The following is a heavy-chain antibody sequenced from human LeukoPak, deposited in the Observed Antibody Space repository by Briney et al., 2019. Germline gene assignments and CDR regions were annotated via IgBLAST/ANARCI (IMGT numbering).Heavy chain of an antibody. V-gene: IGHV3-11*06. CDR3: ARECRYGDYIFCYGMDV. CDR2: ISSSSSYT. J-gene: IGHJ6*02. CDR1: GFTFSDYY. Sequence: GGSLRLSCAASGFTFSDYYMSWIRQAPGKGLGWVSYISSSSSYTNYADSVKGRFTISRDNAKNSLYLQMNSLRAEDTAVYYCARECRYGDYIFCYGMDVWGQGTTVTVSS. D-gene: IGHD4-17*01.